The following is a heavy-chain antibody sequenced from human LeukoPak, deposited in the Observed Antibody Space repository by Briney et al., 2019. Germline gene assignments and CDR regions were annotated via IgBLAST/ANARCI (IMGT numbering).Heavy chain of an antibody. CDR3: VNGMYYYGSGSCPEFDS. V-gene: IGHV3-30*18. CDR1: GFTFSNFG. CDR2: ISYDGSNQ. D-gene: IGHD3-10*01. Sequence: PGRSLRLSCAASGFTFSNFGKHWVRQAPGKGLEWVAGISYDGSNQYYADSVKGRFTISRDSSNNTLYVQMNSLSAEDTAVYYWVNGMYYYGSGSCPEFDSWGQGTLVTVSS. J-gene: IGHJ4*02.